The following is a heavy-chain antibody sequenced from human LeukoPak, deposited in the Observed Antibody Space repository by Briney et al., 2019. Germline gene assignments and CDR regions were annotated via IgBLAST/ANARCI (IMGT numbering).Heavy chain of an antibody. J-gene: IGHJ4*02. Sequence: EASVKVSCKSSGYTFTVYYMHWVRQDPGQGREWMGWINPNSGGTNYAQNFQGRVTMTRDTSISTAYMELSRLRSDDTAVYYCARPGTLGYSGNYYYFDYWGQGTLVTVSS. CDR1: GYTFTVYY. D-gene: IGHD1-26*01. CDR2: INPNSGGT. CDR3: ARPGTLGYSGNYYYFDY. V-gene: IGHV1-2*02.